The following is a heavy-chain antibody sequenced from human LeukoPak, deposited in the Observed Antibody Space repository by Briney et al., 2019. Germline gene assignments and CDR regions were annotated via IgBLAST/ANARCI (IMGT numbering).Heavy chain of an antibody. V-gene: IGHV4-39*01. CDR3: ARRGYCSSTSCYEYWFDP. J-gene: IGHJ5*02. D-gene: IGHD2-2*01. CDR2: IYYSGST. Sequence: SETLSLTCTVSGGSISSSSYYWGWIRQPPGKGVEWIGSIYYSGSTYYNPSRKSRLTISVDTSKNQFSLKLSSLTAPDTAVYYCARRGYCSSTSCYEYWFDPWGQGTLVTVSS. CDR1: GGSISSSSYY.